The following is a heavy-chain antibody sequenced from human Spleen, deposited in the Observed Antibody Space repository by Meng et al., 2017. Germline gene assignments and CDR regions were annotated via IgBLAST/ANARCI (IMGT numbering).Heavy chain of an antibody. CDR1: GYTFTAYY. CDR3: ARTNWNDGSYCFDY. CDR2: INPNSGDR. D-gene: IGHD1-20*01. V-gene: IGHV1-2*06. J-gene: IGHJ4*01. Sequence: QGQLVRSGAEGRKRGASAQVSCMASGYTFTAYYIYWVRQAPGQGLEWMGRINPNSGDRNYAQKFQGRVTITRDTSISTAYMELSRLRSDDTAVYYCARTNWNDGSYCFDYCGHGTLVTVSS.